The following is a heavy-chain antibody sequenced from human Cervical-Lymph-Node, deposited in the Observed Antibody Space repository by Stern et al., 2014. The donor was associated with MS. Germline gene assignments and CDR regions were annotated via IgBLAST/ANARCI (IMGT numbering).Heavy chain of an antibody. CDR3: ARDALNVRGTFDI. CDR2: ITSGSTYI. Sequence: EVQLVESGGGLVKPGGSLRLSCAASGFTFSTYSMNWVRQAPGKGLEWVSSITSGSTYIYYADSVKGRFTISRYNAKNSRYLQMNSLRAEDTSLYYCARDALNVRGTFDIWGQGTIVSVSS. CDR1: GFTFSTYS. J-gene: IGHJ3*02. D-gene: IGHD3-16*01. V-gene: IGHV3-21*01.